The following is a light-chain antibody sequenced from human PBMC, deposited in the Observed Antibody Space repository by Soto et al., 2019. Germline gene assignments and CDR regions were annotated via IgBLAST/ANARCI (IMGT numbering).Light chain of an antibody. Sequence: ELTQSPSSLSAPIGARVTITCRASQGISSYLAWYQQKPGKVPNLLISGASPLQSGVPSRFSGSGSGTEFTLTISSLQPEDFATYYCQQLYRYPLSFGGGTKVE. CDR1: QGISSY. CDR2: GAS. CDR3: QQLYRYPLS. J-gene: IGKJ4*01. V-gene: IGKV1-9*01.